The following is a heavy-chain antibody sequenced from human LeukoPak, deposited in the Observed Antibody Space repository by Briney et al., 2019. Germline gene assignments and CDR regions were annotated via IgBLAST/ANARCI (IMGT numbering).Heavy chain of an antibody. V-gene: IGHV1-69*04. J-gene: IGHJ5*02. CDR3: ARGLSYCGGDCYSAGNWFDP. Sequence: GASVKVPCKASGGTFSSYAISWVRQAPGQGLEWMGRIIPIFGIANYAQKLQGRVTITADKSTSTAYMELSSLRSEDTAVYYCARGLSYCGGDCYSAGNWFDPWGQGTLVTVSS. CDR2: IIPIFGIA. CDR1: GGTFSSYA. D-gene: IGHD2-21*02.